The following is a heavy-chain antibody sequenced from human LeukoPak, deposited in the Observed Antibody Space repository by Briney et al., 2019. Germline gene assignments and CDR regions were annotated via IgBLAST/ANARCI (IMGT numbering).Heavy chain of an antibody. J-gene: IGHJ4*02. CDR2: ISFDGSNA. CDR1: GFTFSMYA. D-gene: IGHD3-22*01. CDR3: ARGQYYYHSGHYLGNFDS. Sequence: QAGGSLRLSCAASGFTFSMYALHWVRQAPGKGLEWVAVISFDGSNADYADSVKGRFTISRDNSKNTLFLQMNSLRAEGTAVYYCARGQYYYHSGHYLGNFDSWGPGTLVTVSS. V-gene: IGHV3-30*01.